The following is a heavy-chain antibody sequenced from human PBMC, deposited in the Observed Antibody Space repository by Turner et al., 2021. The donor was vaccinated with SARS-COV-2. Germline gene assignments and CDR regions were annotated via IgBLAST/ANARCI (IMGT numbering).Heavy chain of an antibody. CDR1: GYTFTSYD. CDR3: ARTFTAMVRVDY. V-gene: IGHV1-8*01. J-gene: IGHJ4*02. D-gene: IGHD5-18*01. CDR2: MNPNSGNT. Sequence: QVQLMQSGAEVTKPGDSVKVPCKASGYTFTSYDINWVRQATGQGLEWMGWMNPNSGNTGYAKKFQGRVTMTRNTSISTAYMELSSLRSEDTAVYYCARTFTAMVRVDYWGQGTLVTVSS.